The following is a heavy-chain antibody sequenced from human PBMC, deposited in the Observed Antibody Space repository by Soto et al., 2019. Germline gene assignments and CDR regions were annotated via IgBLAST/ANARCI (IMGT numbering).Heavy chain of an antibody. CDR3: VSWDCGGDCYPDDAFDI. J-gene: IGHJ3*02. D-gene: IGHD2-21*02. V-gene: IGHV1-45*02. Sequence: SVKVSCKASGYTFTYRYLHWVRQAPGQALEWMGWITPFNGNTNYAQKLQDRVTITRDRSMSTAYMELSRLRSEDTALYYCVSWDCGGDCYPDDAFDIWGQGTMVTVSS. CDR1: GYTFTYRY. CDR2: ITPFNGNT.